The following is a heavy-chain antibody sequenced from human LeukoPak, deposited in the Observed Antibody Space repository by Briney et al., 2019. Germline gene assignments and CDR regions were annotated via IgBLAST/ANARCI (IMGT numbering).Heavy chain of an antibody. Sequence: SETLSLTCTVSGGSISSSSYQWGWIRQTPGKGLEWIGNVYYSGSTYYNPSLKSRVTISVDTSKNQFSLKLSSVTAADTAVYYCATRPYCSGGSCFEFDYWGQGTLVTVSS. CDR3: ATRPYCSGGSCFEFDY. V-gene: IGHV4-39*01. D-gene: IGHD2-15*01. CDR1: GGSISSSSYQ. J-gene: IGHJ4*02. CDR2: VYYSGST.